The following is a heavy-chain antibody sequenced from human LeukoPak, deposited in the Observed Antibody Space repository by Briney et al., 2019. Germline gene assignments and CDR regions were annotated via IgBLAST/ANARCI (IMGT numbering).Heavy chain of an antibody. V-gene: IGHV1-46*01. CDR1: GYTFTAYY. CDR3: ARGVGYYDSSGQYYFDY. D-gene: IGHD3-22*01. J-gene: IGHJ4*02. CDR2: INPGGAGT. Sequence: GASVKVSCKASGYTFTAYYLHWVRQAPGHGLEWMGIINPGGAGTTYAQKFQGRVTMTRDTSTSTVYMELSSLRSEDTAVYYCARGVGYYDSSGQYYFDYWGQGSLVTVSS.